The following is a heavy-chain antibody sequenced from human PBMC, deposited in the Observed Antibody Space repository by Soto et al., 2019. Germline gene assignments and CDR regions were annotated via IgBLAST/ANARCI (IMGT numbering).Heavy chain of an antibody. CDR1: GFTFDDYA. CDR2: ISWNSGSI. Sequence: GGSLRLSCAASGFTFDDYAMRWVRQAPGKGLEWVSGISWNSGSIGYADSVKGRFTISRDNAKNSLYLQMNSLRAEDTALYYCAKDSGGDIVVVVAATHAFDIWGQGTMVTVSS. J-gene: IGHJ3*02. V-gene: IGHV3-9*01. D-gene: IGHD2-15*01. CDR3: AKDSGGDIVVVVAATHAFDI.